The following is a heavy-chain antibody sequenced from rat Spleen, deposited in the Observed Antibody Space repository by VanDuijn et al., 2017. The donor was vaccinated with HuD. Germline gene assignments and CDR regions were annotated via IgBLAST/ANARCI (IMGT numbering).Heavy chain of an antibody. Sequence: QVQLKESGPGLVQPSQTLSLTCTVSGFSLISKGVAWVRQPPGKGLEWIAAISRSGDTHYNSALRYRLSISRDTSKSQVFLKINSLQTEDTAIYFCTRDDYGFNFDYWGQGVVVTVSS. CDR3: TRDDYGFNFDY. D-gene: IGHD1-7*01. CDR1: GFSLISKG. V-gene: IGHV2S12*01. CDR2: ISRSGDT. J-gene: IGHJ2*01.